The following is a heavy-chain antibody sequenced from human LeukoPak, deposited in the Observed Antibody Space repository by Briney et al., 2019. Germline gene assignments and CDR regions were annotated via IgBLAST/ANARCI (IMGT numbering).Heavy chain of an antibody. D-gene: IGHD2-2*01. CDR1: GGSTSSGGYS. CDR3: ARGGVVPAAMIYYHYGMDV. V-gene: IGHV4-30-2*01. J-gene: IGHJ6*02. CDR2: IYHSGST. Sequence: SQTLSLTCVVSGGSTSSGGYSWGWIRQPPGKGLEWIAYIYHSGSTYYNPSLKSRVTISVDRSKNQFSLKLSSVTAADTAVYYCARGGVVPAAMIYYHYGMDVWGQGTTVTVSS.